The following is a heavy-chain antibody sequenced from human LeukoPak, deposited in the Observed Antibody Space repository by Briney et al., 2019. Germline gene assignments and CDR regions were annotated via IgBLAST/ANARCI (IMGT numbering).Heavy chain of an antibody. J-gene: IGHJ4*02. CDR2: ISGSGGST. CDR1: GFAFNNHW. CDR3: AKGAYDFWSGYYRY. Sequence: PGGSLRLSCAASGFAFNNHWMTWVRQAPGKGLEWVSAISGSGGSTYYADSVKGRFTISRDNSKNTLYLQMNSLRAEDTAVYYCAKGAYDFWSGYYRYWGQGTLVTVSS. D-gene: IGHD3-3*01. V-gene: IGHV3-23*01.